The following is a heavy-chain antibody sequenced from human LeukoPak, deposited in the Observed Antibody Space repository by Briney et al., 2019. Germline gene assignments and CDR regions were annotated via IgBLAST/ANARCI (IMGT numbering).Heavy chain of an antibody. J-gene: IGHJ4*02. CDR2: IYYSGST. Sequence: PSETLSLTCTVSSGSISSSSYYWGWIRQPPGKGLEWIGSIYYSGSTYYNPSLKSRVTISVDTSKNQFSLKLSSVTAADTAVYYCARGYCSSTSCYIFDYWGQGTLVTVSS. V-gene: IGHV4-39*07. CDR3: ARGYCSSTSCYIFDY. D-gene: IGHD2-2*02. CDR1: SGSISSSSYY.